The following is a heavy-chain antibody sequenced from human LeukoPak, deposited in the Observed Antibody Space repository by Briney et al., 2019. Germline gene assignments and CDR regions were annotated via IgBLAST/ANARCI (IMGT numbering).Heavy chain of an antibody. J-gene: IGHJ6*03. Sequence: PGGSLRLSCAASRFTLPTFNMNRVRQAPGTGLEWVSHISSDSTTISYADSVKGRFTISRDNAKTSLYLQMNSLKADDTAVYYCVRSYYYYMDVWGQGTTVTVSS. CDR1: RFTLPTFN. V-gene: IGHV3-48*01. CDR2: ISSDSTTI. CDR3: VRSYYYYMDV.